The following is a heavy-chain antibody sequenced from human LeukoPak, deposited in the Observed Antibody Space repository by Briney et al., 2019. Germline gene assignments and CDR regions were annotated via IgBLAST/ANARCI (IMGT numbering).Heavy chain of an antibody. V-gene: IGHV1-8*01. D-gene: IGHD2-21*02. J-gene: IGHJ3*02. Sequence: GASVKVSCKASGYTFTSYDINWVRQATGQGLEWMGWMNPNSGNTGYAQKFQGRVTMTRNTSISTAYMELSRLRSDDTAVYYCASSFIGIVVVTAGNDDAFDIWGQGTMVTVSS. CDR3: ASSFIGIVVVTAGNDDAFDI. CDR1: GYTFTSYD. CDR2: MNPNSGNT.